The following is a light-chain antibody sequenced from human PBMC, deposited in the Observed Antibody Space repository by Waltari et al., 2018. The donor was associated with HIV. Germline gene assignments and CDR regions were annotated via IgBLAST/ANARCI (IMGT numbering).Light chain of an antibody. Sequence: QSVLTQPPSASGTPGQTVTISCSGSRSNIGSNTVNWYQHLPGTAPKLLIYSNNVRPSGVPDGFSGFKSGTSASLAISGLQSQDEADYYCTTWDDRLNALVFGGGTEVTVL. CDR1: RSNIGSNT. V-gene: IGLV1-44*01. CDR2: SNN. J-gene: IGLJ3*02. CDR3: TTWDDRLNALV.